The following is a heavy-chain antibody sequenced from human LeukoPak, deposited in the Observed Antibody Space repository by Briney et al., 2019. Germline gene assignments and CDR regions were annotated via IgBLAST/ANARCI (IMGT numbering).Heavy chain of an antibody. Sequence: SETLSLTCAVYGGSFSGYYWSWIRQPPGKGLEWIGEINHSGSTNHNPSLKSRVTISVDTSKNQFSLKLSSVTAADTAVYYCARGDSSGWYDYWGQGTLVTVSS. CDR1: GGSFSGYY. V-gene: IGHV4-34*01. J-gene: IGHJ4*02. D-gene: IGHD6-19*01. CDR3: ARGDSSGWYDY. CDR2: INHSGST.